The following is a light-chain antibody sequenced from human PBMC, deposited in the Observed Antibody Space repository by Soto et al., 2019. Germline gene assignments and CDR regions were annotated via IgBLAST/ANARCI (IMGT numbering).Light chain of an antibody. J-gene: IGKJ1*01. V-gene: IGKV1-5*03. Sequence: DIQMTQSPSTLSGSVGDRVTITCRASQTISSWLAWYQQKPGKAPKLLIYKASTLKIGVPSRFSGSGSGTEFTLTISRLQPDDFATYYCQHYNSYSEAFGQGTKVDIK. CDR1: QTISSW. CDR2: KAS. CDR3: QHYNSYSEA.